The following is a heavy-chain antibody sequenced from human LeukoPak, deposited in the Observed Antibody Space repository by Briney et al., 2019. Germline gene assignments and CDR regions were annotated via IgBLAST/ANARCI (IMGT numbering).Heavy chain of an antibody. V-gene: IGHV3-30*04. J-gene: IGHJ4*02. CDR1: GFTFSSYA. Sequence: GGSLRLPCAASGFTFSSYAMHWVRQAPGKGLEWVAVISYGGSNKYYADSVKGRFTISRDNSKNTLYLQMNSLRAEDTAVYYCARDPRDCSSTSCGYLDYWGQGTLVTVSS. CDR3: ARDPRDCSSTSCGYLDY. D-gene: IGHD2-2*01. CDR2: ISYGGSNK.